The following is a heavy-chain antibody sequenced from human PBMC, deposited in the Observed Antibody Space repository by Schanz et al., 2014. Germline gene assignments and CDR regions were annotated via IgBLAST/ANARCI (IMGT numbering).Heavy chain of an antibody. V-gene: IGHV3-23*04. D-gene: IGHD3-10*01. CDR1: TFTFSSYA. Sequence: EVQLAESGGGLVQPGGSLRLSCAASTFTFSSYAMSWVRQAPGKGLEWVSAISGSGGSTYYADSVKGRFTISRDNSRDTVYLQMNSLRADDTAMYYCARWFLIRGVILDSWGQGTLVTVSS. J-gene: IGHJ4*02. CDR3: ARWFLIRGVILDS. CDR2: ISGSGGST.